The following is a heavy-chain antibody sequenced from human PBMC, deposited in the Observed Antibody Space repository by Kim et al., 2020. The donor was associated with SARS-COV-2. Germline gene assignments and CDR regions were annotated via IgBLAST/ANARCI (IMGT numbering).Heavy chain of an antibody. J-gene: IGHJ6*02. Sequence: GGSLRLSCAASGFTFSSYWMSWVRQAPGKGLEWVANIKQDGSEKYYVDSVKGRFTISRDNAKNSLYLQMNSLRAEDTAVYYCARNYDSSGYYYGPLYYYYGMDVWGQGTTVTVSS. CDR1: GFTFSSYW. V-gene: IGHV3-7*01. CDR3: ARNYDSSGYYYGPLYYYYGMDV. CDR2: IKQDGSEK. D-gene: IGHD3-22*01.